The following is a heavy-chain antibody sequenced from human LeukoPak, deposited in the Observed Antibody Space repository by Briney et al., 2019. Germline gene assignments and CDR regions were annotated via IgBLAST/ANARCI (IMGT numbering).Heavy chain of an antibody. CDR3: AKSPTHDSFDYFHS. Sequence: GGSLRLSCAASGFTFSSYAMSWVRQAPGKGLEWVSAISGSGGSTDYADSVKGRLSISRDNSKQTLYLHMNSLRAEDTAVYYCAKSPTHDSFDYFHSWGQGTLVTVSS. D-gene: IGHD3-22*01. CDR1: GFTFSSYA. J-gene: IGHJ4*02. CDR2: ISGSGGST. V-gene: IGHV3-23*01.